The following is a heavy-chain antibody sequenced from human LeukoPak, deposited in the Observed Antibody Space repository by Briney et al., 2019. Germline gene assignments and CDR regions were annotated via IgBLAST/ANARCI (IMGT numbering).Heavy chain of an antibody. CDR1: GFTLRSHE. CDR3: VRGGFCSSSICYSFNAFDV. J-gene: IGHJ3*01. V-gene: IGHV3-48*03. D-gene: IGHD2-2*01. CDR2: ISAFVDNI. Sequence: GGSVRLSCRASGFTLRSHEMNWVRQAPGQGLEWLPNISAFVDNIYYADPMKGRFTISRDNAKNSLFLQMYSLRAEDTAVYYCVRGGFCSSSICYSFNAFDVWGQGTTVTVSP.